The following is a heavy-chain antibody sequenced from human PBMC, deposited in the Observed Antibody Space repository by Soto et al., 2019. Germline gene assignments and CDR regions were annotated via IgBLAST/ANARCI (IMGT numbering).Heavy chain of an antibody. J-gene: IGHJ6*02. Sequence: QVHFQESGPGLVKPSETLSLTCTVSGGSINNYYCNWVRQPPGKGLEWIGSIYYSGTTHYNPSLVSRVNISADRAKNQFSPKLNSVTAADTAVYYGAGDTYGLDVWGQGTTVTVSS. V-gene: IGHV4-59*01. CDR2: IYYSGTT. CDR3: AGDTYGLDV. CDR1: GGSINNYY.